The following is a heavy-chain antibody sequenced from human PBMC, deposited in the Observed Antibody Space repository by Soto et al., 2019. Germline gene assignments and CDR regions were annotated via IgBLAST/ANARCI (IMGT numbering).Heavy chain of an antibody. CDR2: ISGSGGST. CDR1: GFTFSSYA. J-gene: IGHJ3*02. V-gene: IGHV3-23*01. Sequence: GGSLRLSCAASGFTFSSYAMSWVRQAPGKGLEWVSAISGSGGSTYYADSVKGRFTISRDNSKNTLYLQMKSLRDEDKAVYSCAKARPHETLIWGQGTMVTVSS. CDR3: AKARPHETLI.